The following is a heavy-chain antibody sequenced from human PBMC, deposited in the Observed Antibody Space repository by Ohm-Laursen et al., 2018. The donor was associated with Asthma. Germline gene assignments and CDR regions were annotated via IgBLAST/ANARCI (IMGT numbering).Heavy chain of an antibody. J-gene: IGHJ6*02. Sequence: SLRLSCAASGFTFSSYAMHWVRQAPGKGLEWVAVISYDGSNKYYADSVKGRFTISRDNAKNSLYLQMNNLRAEDAAIYYCAREWGGMDVWGQGTTVTVSS. V-gene: IGHV3-30-3*01. CDR2: ISYDGSNK. D-gene: IGHD3-16*01. CDR1: GFTFSSYA. CDR3: AREWGGMDV.